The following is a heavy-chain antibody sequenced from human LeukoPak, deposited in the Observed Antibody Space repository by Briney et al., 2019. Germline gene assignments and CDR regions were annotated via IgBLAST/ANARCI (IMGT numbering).Heavy chain of an antibody. Sequence: PGGSLRLSCAASGFTFSSYAMSWVRQAPGKGLEWVSAISGSGGSTYYADSVKGRFTISRDNAKNSVYLEMSSLRVDDTAVYYCARDAVPAAIGYYFDYWGQGILVTVSS. CDR2: ISGSGGST. CDR1: GFTFSSYA. D-gene: IGHD2-2*01. CDR3: ARDAVPAAIGYYFDY. V-gene: IGHV3-23*01. J-gene: IGHJ4*02.